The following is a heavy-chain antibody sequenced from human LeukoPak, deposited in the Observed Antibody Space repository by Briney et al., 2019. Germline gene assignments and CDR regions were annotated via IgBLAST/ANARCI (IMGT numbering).Heavy chain of an antibody. CDR1: GLIFSNYA. D-gene: IGHD3-3*01. J-gene: IGHJ5*02. CDR3: ARGPQYYDFWSGYSP. V-gene: IGHV3-11*01. Sequence: PGGSLRLSCAASGLIFSNYAMSWVRQAPGKGLEWVSYISSSGSTIYYADSVKGRFTISRDNAKNSLYLQMNSLRAEDTAVYYCARGPQYYDFWSGYSPWGQGTLVTVSS. CDR2: ISSSGSTI.